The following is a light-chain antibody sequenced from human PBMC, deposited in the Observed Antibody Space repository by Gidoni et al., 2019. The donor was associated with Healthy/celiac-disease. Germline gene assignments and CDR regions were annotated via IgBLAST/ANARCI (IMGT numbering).Light chain of an antibody. J-gene: IGKJ5*01. CDR1: QSVSSN. CDR2: GAS. Sequence: EKWRTKSQATLSLSPGERATPPCRASQSVSSNLAWYQQKPGQAPRLLIYGASTRATGIPARFSGSGSGTEFTLTISSLQSEDFAVYYCQQYNNWPPITFXXXTRLEIK. CDR3: QQYNNWPPIT. V-gene: IGKV3-15*01.